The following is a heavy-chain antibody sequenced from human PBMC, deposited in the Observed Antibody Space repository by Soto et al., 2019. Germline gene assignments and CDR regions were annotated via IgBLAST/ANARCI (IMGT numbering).Heavy chain of an antibody. V-gene: IGHV3-21*01. CDR2: ISSSSSYI. CDR3: ARDLNYYDSPGWFDP. D-gene: IGHD3-22*01. Sequence: EVQLVESGGGLVKPGGSLRLSCAASGFTFSSYSMNWVRQAPGKGLEWVSSISSSSSYIYYADSVKGRFTISRDNAKNSLYLQMNSLRAEDTAVYYCARDLNYYDSPGWFDPWGQGTLVTVSS. J-gene: IGHJ5*02. CDR1: GFTFSSYS.